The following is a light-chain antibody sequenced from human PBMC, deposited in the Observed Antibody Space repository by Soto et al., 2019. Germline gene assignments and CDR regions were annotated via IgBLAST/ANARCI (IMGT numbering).Light chain of an antibody. CDR3: QSYDSSLRAVV. CDR2: QNN. V-gene: IGLV1-40*01. Sequence: QSVLTQPPSVSGAPGQRVSISCTGGSSNIGAGYDVHWYEHLPGTAPKLLIYQNNKRPSGVPDRFSGSKSGTSASLAITGLQAEDEADYYCQSYDSSLRAVVFGGGTKLTVL. CDR1: SSNIGAGYD. J-gene: IGLJ2*01.